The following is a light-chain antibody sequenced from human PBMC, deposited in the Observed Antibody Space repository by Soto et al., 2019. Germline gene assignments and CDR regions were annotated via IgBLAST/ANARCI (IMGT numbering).Light chain of an antibody. Sequence: QSVLTQPPSVSGAPGQSVTISCTGSSSNIGAGFDVHWLQQLPGTAPKLLIYGNNNRPSGVPDRFSGSRSGTSASLAITGLQAEDEAHYYCQSYDSSLSSLVVFGGGTKLTVL. V-gene: IGLV1-40*01. CDR2: GNN. CDR1: SSNIGAGFD. CDR3: QSYDSSLSSLVV. J-gene: IGLJ2*01.